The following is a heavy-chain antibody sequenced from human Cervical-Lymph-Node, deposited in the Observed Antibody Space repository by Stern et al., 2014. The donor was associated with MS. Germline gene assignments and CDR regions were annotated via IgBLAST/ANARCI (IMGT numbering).Heavy chain of an antibody. CDR3: ARGLLGSENAFDI. CDR1: GYTFTSYG. D-gene: IGHD2-15*01. Sequence: QVQLGQSGADVNKPGASLKVSCKASGYTFTSYGISLVPQAPGHGLEWMGWISAYNGNTTYAQKLRCRVTMTTDTSTSTAYMELRSLRSDDTAVYYCARGLLGSENAFDIWGQGTMVTVSS. V-gene: IGHV1-18*01. CDR2: ISAYNGNT. J-gene: IGHJ3*02.